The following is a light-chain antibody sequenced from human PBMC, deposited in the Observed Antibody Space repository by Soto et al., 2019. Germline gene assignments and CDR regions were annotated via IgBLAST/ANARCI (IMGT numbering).Light chain of an antibody. J-gene: IGKJ5*01. Sequence: AIQLTQSPSSLSASVGDRVSITCWASQGISSALAWYQHKPGKAPKILIYDASSLQSGVPSRFSGSESGTECTLTISRLQPEDFATYYFQQLKTYPFPFGPGTLLQIK. CDR1: QGISSA. V-gene: IGKV1-13*02. CDR3: QQLKTYPFP. CDR2: DAS.